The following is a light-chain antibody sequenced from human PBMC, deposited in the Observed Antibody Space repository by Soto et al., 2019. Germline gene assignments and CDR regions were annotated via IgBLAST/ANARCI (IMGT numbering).Light chain of an antibody. J-gene: IGLJ2*01. CDR3: CSYAGSSTLGV. Sequence: QSALTQPASVSGSPRQSITISCTGTSSDVGSYNLVSWYQQHPGKAPKLMIYEGSKRPSGVSNRFSGSKSGNTASLTISGLQAEDEADYYCCSYAGSSTLGVFGGGTKLTVL. CDR1: SSDVGSYNL. V-gene: IGLV2-23*01. CDR2: EGS.